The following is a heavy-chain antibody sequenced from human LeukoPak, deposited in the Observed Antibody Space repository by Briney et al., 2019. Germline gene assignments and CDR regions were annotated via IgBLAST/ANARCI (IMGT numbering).Heavy chain of an antibody. J-gene: IGHJ4*02. CDR2: FYSGDSDT. Sequence: GESLKISRKGSGYSFTHYWNGWVRQEPRKGLEWMGIFYSGDSDTRYSPSVQGQVTISADKSISTAFLLWNSLKASDTAIYYCARGHSHDSSGYYGHSFDSWGQGTLVTVSS. D-gene: IGHD3-22*01. V-gene: IGHV5-51*01. CDR1: GYSFTHYW. CDR3: ARGHSHDSSGYYGHSFDS.